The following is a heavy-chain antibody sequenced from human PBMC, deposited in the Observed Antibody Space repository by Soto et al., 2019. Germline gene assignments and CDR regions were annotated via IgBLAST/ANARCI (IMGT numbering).Heavy chain of an antibody. CDR3: ARVAADIASWLDP. CDR1: GDSISTYN. Sequence: QGQLQESGPGLVKPSETLSLTCTVSGDSISTYNWGWIRQPPGKGLEWIGCIYYSGVTNYNPSLXXRXXIAVYTPKTQPALRLNPVTAADTAVYYCARVAADIASWLDPWGQGTLVTVSS. CDR2: IYYSGVT. J-gene: IGHJ5*02. V-gene: IGHV4-59*01. D-gene: IGHD5-12*01.